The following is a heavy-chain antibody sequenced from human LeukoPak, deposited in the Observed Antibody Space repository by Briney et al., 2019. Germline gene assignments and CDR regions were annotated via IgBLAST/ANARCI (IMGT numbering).Heavy chain of an antibody. V-gene: IGHV3-23*01. J-gene: IGHJ4*02. D-gene: IGHD1-1*01. Sequence: GGSLRLSRAASEFTFNSYAMSWVRQAPGKGLEWFSSISGSGSSTFYADSVKGRFIISRDNSKNTLYLQMNSLRAEDTAVYYCAKHTAGTKALDYWGQGTLVTVSS. CDR3: AKHTAGTKALDY. CDR2: ISGSGSST. CDR1: EFTFNSYA.